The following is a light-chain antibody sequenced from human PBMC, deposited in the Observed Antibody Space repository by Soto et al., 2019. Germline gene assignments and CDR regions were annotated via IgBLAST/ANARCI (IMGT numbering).Light chain of an antibody. CDR1: SRDIGASDY. CDR3: SSKRDKNSVL. J-gene: IGLJ2*01. CDR2: DVT. Sequence: QSALTQPASVSGSPGQLITISCTGTSRDIGASDYVSWYQQHLGQAPQLIIYDVTERPSGISDRFSGFKSGNTASLTISGLRPDDEADYFCSSKRDKNSVLFAGGTQLTVL. V-gene: IGLV2-14*03.